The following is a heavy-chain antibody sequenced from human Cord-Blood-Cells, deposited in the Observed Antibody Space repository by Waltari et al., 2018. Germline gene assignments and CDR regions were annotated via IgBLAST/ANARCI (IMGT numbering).Heavy chain of an antibody. CDR2: INHSGST. D-gene: IGHD3-10*01. V-gene: IGHV4-34*01. CDR3: ARRGGITMVRGVIIPYFDY. J-gene: IGHJ4*02. Sequence: QVQLQQWGAGLLKPSETLSLTCAVYGGPFSGYYWSWIRQPPGKGLEWIGEINHSGSTNYNPSLKSRVTISVDTSKNQFSLKLSSVTAADTAVYYCARRGGITMVRGVIIPYFDYWGQGTLVTVSS. CDR1: GGPFSGYY.